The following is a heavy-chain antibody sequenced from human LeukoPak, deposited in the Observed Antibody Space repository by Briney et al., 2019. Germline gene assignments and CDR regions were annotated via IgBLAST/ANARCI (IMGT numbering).Heavy chain of an antibody. D-gene: IGHD5-18*01. V-gene: IGHV3-23*01. Sequence: GGSLRLSCAASGFTFSGSAMHWVRQAPGKGLEWVSAISGSGGSTYYADSVKGRFTISRDNSKNTLYLQMNSLRAEDTAVYYCAKRWIQLCFDYWGQGTLVTVSS. CDR2: ISGSGGST. J-gene: IGHJ4*02. CDR3: AKRWIQLCFDY. CDR1: GFTFSGSA.